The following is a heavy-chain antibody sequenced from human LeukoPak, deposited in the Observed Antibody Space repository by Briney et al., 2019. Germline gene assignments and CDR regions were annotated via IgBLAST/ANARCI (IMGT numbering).Heavy chain of an antibody. CDR1: GFTFSSYA. CDR3: AGAVGSSWYDLDY. CDR2: ISYDGSNK. Sequence: GGSLRLSCAASGFTFSSYAMHWVRQAPGKGLEWVAVISYDGSNKYYADSVKGRFTISRDNSKNTLYLQMNSLRAEDTAVYYCAGAVGSSWYDLDYWGQGTLVTVSS. V-gene: IGHV3-30-3*01. D-gene: IGHD6-13*01. J-gene: IGHJ4*02.